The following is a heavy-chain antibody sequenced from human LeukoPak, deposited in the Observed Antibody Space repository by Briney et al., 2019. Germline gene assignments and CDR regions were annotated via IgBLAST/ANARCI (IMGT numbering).Heavy chain of an antibody. J-gene: IGHJ6*02. V-gene: IGHV4-31*03. D-gene: IGHD3-9*01. Sequence: SETLSLTCTVSGGSISSGNFYWSWIRQHPGKGLEWIGYIHNSGSTYYNPALKSRVTISVDTSKKEFSLNLSSVIAADTAVYFCASISPHNYYAMDVWGQGTTVSVSS. CDR2: IHNSGST. CDR3: ASISPHNYYAMDV. CDR1: GGSISSGNFY.